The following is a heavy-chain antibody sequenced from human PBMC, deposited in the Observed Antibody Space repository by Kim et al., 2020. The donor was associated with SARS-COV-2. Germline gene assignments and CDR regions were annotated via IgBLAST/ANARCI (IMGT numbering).Heavy chain of an antibody. CDR1: GFTFSDFW. CDR2: IKPDGSLK. D-gene: IGHD6-13*01. CDR3: ARDDGSRSLDF. V-gene: IGHV3-7*01. J-gene: IGHJ4*02. Sequence: GGSLRLSCEASGFTFSDFWMAWVRQFLGKGLEWVANIKPDGSLKFYLDSGKGRFTVSRDNAKKSLFLQVSSLRPDDTAVYYCARDDGSRSLDFWGQGTLVTVSS.